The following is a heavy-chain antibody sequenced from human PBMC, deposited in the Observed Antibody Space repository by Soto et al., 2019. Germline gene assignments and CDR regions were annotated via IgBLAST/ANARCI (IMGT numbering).Heavy chain of an antibody. J-gene: IGHJ5*02. CDR3: ANEVVVAATGWFDP. Sequence: QVQLVQSGAEVKKPGSSVKVSCKAAGGTFSSYAISWVRQAPGQGLEWMGGIIPIFGTAKYAQTFQGRVTITADEATSTTYMEHSSLITEDTAVYYCANEVVVAATGWFDPWGQGTLVTVSS. CDR1: GGTFSSYA. D-gene: IGHD2-15*01. CDR2: IIPIFGTA. V-gene: IGHV1-69*12.